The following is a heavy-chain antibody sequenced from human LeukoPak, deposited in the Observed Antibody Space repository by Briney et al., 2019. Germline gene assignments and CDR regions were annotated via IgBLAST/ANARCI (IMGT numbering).Heavy chain of an antibody. CDR2: MTYSGST. CDR3: ARGIPYYYGSGISGVGFDP. V-gene: IGHV4-59*08. CDR1: GGSISNYY. Sequence: SETLSLTCTVSGGSISNYYWSWIRQPPEKGLEWIGYMTYSGSTNSSPSLMSRVTISLDTSKNQFSLKLSSVTVADTAVYYCARGIPYYYGSGISGVGFDPWGQGTLVTVSS. D-gene: IGHD3-10*01. J-gene: IGHJ5*02.